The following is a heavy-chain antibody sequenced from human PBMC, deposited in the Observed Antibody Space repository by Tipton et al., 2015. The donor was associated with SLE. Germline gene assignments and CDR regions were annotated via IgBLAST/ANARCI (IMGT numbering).Heavy chain of an antibody. CDR3: ARGTPYSEYFVY. CDR1: GGSISSGRYY. V-gene: IGHV4-39*07. Sequence: TLSLTCTVSGGSISSGRYYWGWIRQPPGKGLEWIGSISYSGGTYNNPSLTSRVTTSVDTSKNQFSLKLSSVTAADTAVYYCARGTPYSEYFVYWGQGTLVTVSS. D-gene: IGHD2-15*01. J-gene: IGHJ4*02. CDR2: ISYSGGT.